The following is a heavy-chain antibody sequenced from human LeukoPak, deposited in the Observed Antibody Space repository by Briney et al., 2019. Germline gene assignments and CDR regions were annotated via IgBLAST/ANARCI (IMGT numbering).Heavy chain of an antibody. J-gene: IGHJ4*02. D-gene: IGHD6-19*01. CDR1: GYTFTGYY. Sequence: ASVKVSCKASGYTFTGYYMHWVRQAPGQGLEWMGWINPNSGGTNYAQKLQGRVTMTTDTSTSTAYMELRSLRSDDTAVYYCARANRFRFSSGWYDYWGQGTLVTVSS. CDR2: INPNSGGT. V-gene: IGHV1-2*02. CDR3: ARANRFRFSSGWYDY.